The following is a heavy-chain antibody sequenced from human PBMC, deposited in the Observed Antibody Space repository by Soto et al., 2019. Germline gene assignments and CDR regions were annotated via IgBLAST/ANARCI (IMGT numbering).Heavy chain of an antibody. CDR3: ARANSGDDDEFDY. V-gene: IGHV1-2*02. CDR1: GYTFTAFY. Sequence: ASVKVSCKASGYTFTAFYMHCLRQAPGQGLEWMGWINPNSGGTNYAQKFQGRVTMTRDTSISTAYMELSRLRFDDTAVYYCARANSGDDDEFDYWGQGTLVTVSS. CDR2: INPNSGGT. J-gene: IGHJ4*02. D-gene: IGHD5-12*01.